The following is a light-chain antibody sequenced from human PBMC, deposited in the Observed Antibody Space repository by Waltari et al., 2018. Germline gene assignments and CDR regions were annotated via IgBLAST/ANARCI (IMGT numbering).Light chain of an antibody. CDR1: SSDGGDYNY. V-gene: IGLV2-14*01. CDR3: SSYTSSSTWV. Sequence: QSALTQPASVSGSPGQSLTISCTGPSSDGGDYNYVSWYQQHPGKAPKLMIYEVSNRPSGVSNRFSGSESGNTASLTISGLQAEDEADYYCSSYTSSSTWVFGGGTKLTVL. J-gene: IGLJ3*02. CDR2: EVS.